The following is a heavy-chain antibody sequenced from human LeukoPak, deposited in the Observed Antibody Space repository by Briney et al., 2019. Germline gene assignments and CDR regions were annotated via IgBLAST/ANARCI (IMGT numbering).Heavy chain of an antibody. D-gene: IGHD6-13*01. CDR1: GGSLSGYH. CDR2: INHSGSS. V-gene: IGHV4-34*01. Sequence: SETLSLTCAVYGGSLSGYHWSWIRQPPGKGLEYIGEINHSGSSKYNSSLKSRVTISVDTSKNQFSLKLNSVTAADTAVYYCARGVYIAAAQYGYWGQGTLVTVSS. J-gene: IGHJ4*02. CDR3: ARGVYIAAAQYGY.